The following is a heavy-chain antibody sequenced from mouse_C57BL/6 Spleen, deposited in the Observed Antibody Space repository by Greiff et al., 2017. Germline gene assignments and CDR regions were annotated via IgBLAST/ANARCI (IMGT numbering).Heavy chain of an antibody. Sequence: QVQLQQPGAELVRPGTSVKLSCKASGYTFTSYWMHWVKQRPGQGLEWIGVIDPSDSYTNYNQKFKGKATLTVDTSSSTAYMQLSSLTSEDSAVYDCARSYYGSSYGFAYWGKGTLVTVAA. CDR1: GYTFTSYW. J-gene: IGHJ3*01. D-gene: IGHD1-1*01. CDR2: IDPSDSYT. CDR3: ARSYYGSSYGFAY. V-gene: IGHV1-59*01.